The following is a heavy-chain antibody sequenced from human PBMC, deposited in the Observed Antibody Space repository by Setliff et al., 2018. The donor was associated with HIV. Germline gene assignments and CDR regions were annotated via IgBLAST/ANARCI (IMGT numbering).Heavy chain of an antibody. V-gene: IGHV4-59*11. CDR2: IYSTGST. CDR1: GASFTSHN. CDR3: AKGAGFYGDYTFDY. J-gene: IGHJ4*02. Sequence: KPSETLSLTCTVSGASFTSHNWSWIRQSPGTELEWIGYIYSTGSTNYNASLQSRVSISMYPSKNKFSLKVPSVTSADTAVYYCAKGAGFYGDYTFDYWGQGNLVTVSS. D-gene: IGHD4-17*01.